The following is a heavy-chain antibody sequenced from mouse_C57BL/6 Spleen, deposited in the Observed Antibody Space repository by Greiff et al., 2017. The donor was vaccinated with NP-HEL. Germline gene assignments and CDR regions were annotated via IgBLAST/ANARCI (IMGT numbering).Heavy chain of an antibody. CDR3: AREGDSSGQGAMDY. V-gene: IGHV1-81*01. Sequence: QVQLKESGAELARPGASVKLSCKASGYTFTSYGISWVKQRPGQGLEWIGEIYPRSGNTYYNEKFKGKATLTADKSSSTAYMELRSLTSEDSAVYFCAREGDSSGQGAMDYWGQGTSVTVSS. J-gene: IGHJ4*01. D-gene: IGHD3-2*02. CDR1: GYTFTSYG. CDR2: IYPRSGNT.